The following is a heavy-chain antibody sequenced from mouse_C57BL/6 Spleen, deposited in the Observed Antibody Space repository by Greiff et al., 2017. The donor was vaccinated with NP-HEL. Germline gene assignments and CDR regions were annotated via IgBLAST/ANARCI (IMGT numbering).Heavy chain of an antibody. CDR1: GYTFTDHT. V-gene: IGHV1-78*01. CDR2: IYPRDGST. D-gene: IGHD2-1*01. CDR3: ATSTRVKRKAMDY. Sequence: VQLQQSDAGLVKPGASVKISCKVSGYTFTDHTIHWMKQRPEQGLEWIGYIYPRDGSTNYNEKFKGKATLTADKSSSTAYMQLNSLTSEDSAVYFCATSTRVKRKAMDYWGQGTSVTVSS. J-gene: IGHJ4*01.